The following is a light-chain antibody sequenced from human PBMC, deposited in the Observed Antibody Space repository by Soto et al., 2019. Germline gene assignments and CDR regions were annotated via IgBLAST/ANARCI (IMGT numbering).Light chain of an antibody. Sequence: QSALTQPASVSGSPGQSITISCTETSSDVGGYNYVSWYQHHPGKAPKLMIYEVSNRPSGVSNRFSGSKSGNTASLTISGLQAEDEADYYCSSYTSSSTLENGFGTGTKVTVL. V-gene: IGLV2-14*01. J-gene: IGLJ1*01. CDR1: SSDVGGYNY. CDR2: EVS. CDR3: SSYTSSSTLENG.